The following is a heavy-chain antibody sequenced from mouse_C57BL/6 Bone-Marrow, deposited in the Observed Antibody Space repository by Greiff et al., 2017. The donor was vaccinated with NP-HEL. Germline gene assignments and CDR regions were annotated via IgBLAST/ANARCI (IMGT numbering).Heavy chain of an antibody. CDR3: TTGGSSPYAMDY. D-gene: IGHD1-1*01. J-gene: IGHJ4*01. V-gene: IGHV14-4*01. Sequence: EVQRVESGAELGRKGAWGEGGGGGACVTSKPAYTPSVQSTPDPCLDWIGWIDPENGDTEYASKFQGKATITADTSSNTAYLQLSSLTSEDTAVYYCTTGGSSPYAMDYWGQGTSVTVSS. CDR2: IDPENGDT. CDR1: CVTSKPAY.